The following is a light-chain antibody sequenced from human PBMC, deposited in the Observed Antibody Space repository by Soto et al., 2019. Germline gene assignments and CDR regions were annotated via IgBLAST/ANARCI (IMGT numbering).Light chain of an antibody. Sequence: QSALTQPASVSGSPGQSITISCTGTSSDVGGYNSVSWYQQHPGKAPKLMIYDVSNRPSGVSNRFSGSKSGNTASLTISGLQAEDEADYYCSSYTSSSTPGWVFGTGTKLTVL. CDR3: SSYTSSSTPGWV. CDR1: SSDVGGYNS. J-gene: IGLJ1*01. CDR2: DVS. V-gene: IGLV2-14*01.